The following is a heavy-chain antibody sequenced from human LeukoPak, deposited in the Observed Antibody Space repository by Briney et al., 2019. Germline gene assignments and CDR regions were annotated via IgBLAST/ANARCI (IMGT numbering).Heavy chain of an antibody. CDR2: ISSSGSYI. D-gene: IGHD3-22*01. Sequence: GGSLRLSCAASGFTFSSYSMNWVRQAPGKGLEWVSSISSSGSYIYYADSVKGRFTISRDNAKNSLYLQMNSLRAEDTAVYYCGSSYYDSSGYSDYWGQGTLVTVSS. J-gene: IGHJ4*02. V-gene: IGHV3-21*01. CDR3: GSSYYDSSGYSDY. CDR1: GFTFSSYS.